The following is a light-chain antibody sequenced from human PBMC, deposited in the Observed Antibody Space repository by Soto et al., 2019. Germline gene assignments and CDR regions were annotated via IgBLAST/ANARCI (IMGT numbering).Light chain of an antibody. J-gene: IGKJ1*01. CDR2: GAS. Sequence: EIVMTQSPATLSVSPGERATLSCRASQSVSSNLAWYQQKPGQAPRLLIYGASTRATGIPARFSGSGSGTDFTLTLTSLQSEDFAVYYFQQYNNWPPWTFGQGTKVDIX. CDR1: QSVSSN. V-gene: IGKV3-15*01. CDR3: QQYNNWPPWT.